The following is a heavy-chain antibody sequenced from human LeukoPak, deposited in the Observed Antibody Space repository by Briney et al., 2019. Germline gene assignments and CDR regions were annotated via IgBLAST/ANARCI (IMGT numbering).Heavy chain of an antibody. Sequence: PSETLSLTCTVSGGSISSYYWSWIRQPPGKGLEWIGYIYYSGSTNYNPSLKSRVTISVDTSKNQFSLKLSSVTAADTAVYYCARGGYSYGWGYFDYWGQGTLVTVSS. CDR1: GGSISSYY. CDR3: ARGGYSYGWGYFDY. V-gene: IGHV4-59*01. CDR2: IYYSGST. J-gene: IGHJ4*02. D-gene: IGHD5-18*01.